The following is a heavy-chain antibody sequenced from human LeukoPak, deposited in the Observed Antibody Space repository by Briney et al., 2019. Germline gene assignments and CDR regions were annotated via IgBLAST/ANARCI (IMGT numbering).Heavy chain of an antibody. J-gene: IGHJ4*02. D-gene: IGHD5-12*01. CDR3: ARADSGYNYYFDY. CDR1: GGSISSYY. Sequence: PSETLSLTCTVSGGSISSYYWSWIRQPPGKGLEWIGYIYYSGSTSYNPSLKSRVTISVDTSRKQFSLKLSSVTAADTAVYYCARADSGYNYYFDYWGQGTLVTVSS. V-gene: IGHV4-59*01. CDR2: IYYSGST.